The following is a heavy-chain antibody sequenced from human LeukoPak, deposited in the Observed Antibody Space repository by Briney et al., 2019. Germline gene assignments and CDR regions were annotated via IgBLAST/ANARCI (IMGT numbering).Heavy chain of an antibody. J-gene: IGHJ6*03. D-gene: IGHD2/OR15-2a*01. V-gene: IGHV4-39*07. CDR3: ARVESYYMDV. CDR1: GGSISSSSYY. Sequence: SETLSLTCTVSGGSISSSSYYWGWIRQPPGKGLEWIGSIYYSGSTYYNPSLKSRVTISVDTSKNQFSLKLSSVTAADTAVYYCARVESYYMDVWGKGTTVTVSS. CDR2: IYYSGST.